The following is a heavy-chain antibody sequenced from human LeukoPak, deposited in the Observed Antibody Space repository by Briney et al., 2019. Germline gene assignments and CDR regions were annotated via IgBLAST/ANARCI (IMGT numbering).Heavy chain of an antibody. J-gene: IGHJ4*02. D-gene: IGHD3-22*01. V-gene: IGHV4-59*01. CDR1: GGSFSGYY. CDR3: ARERRDSSGYLDY. CDR2: IFYSGST. Sequence: SETLSLTCAVYGGSFSGYYWSWIRQPPGKGLEWIGYIFYSGSTNYNPSLKSRVTISVDTSKNQFSLKLSSVTAADTAVYYCARERRDSSGYLDYWGQGTLVTVSS.